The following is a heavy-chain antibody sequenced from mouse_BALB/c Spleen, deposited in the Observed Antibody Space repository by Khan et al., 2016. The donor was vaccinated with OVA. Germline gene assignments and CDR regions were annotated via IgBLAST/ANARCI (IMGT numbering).Heavy chain of an antibody. CDR3: VRSASYGDYVEAWFTY. CDR2: INPYNGGT. D-gene: IGHD2-13*01. V-gene: IGHV1-37*01. CDR1: GYSFTGYT. J-gene: IGHJ3*01. Sequence: EVQLQQSGPELVKPGASMKISCKASGYSFTGYTMNWVKQRHGKNLEWIGLINPYNGGTTYSQKFKGKATLTVDRSSSTAYMELLSLTSEDSAVYYCVRSASYGDYVEAWFTYWVQGTLVTVSA.